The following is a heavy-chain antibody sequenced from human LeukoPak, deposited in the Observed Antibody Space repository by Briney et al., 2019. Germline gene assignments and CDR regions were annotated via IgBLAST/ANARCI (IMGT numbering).Heavy chain of an antibody. CDR2: ISSNGGST. Sequence: GGSLRLSCAASGFTFSSYAMHWVRPAPGKGLEYVSAISSNGGSTYYANSVKGRFTISRDNSKNTLYLQMGSLRAEDMAVYYCARGDGYNYPYSYYYMDVWGKGTTVTVSS. D-gene: IGHD5-24*01. CDR1: GFTFSSYA. V-gene: IGHV3-64*01. J-gene: IGHJ6*03. CDR3: ARGDGYNYPYSYYYMDV.